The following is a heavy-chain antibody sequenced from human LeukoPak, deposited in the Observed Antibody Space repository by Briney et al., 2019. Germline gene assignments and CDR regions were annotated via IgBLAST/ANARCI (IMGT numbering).Heavy chain of an antibody. CDR3: ARDIISSGWYGIDY. Sequence: GGSLRLSCAASGFTFSSYSMNWVRQAPGKGLEWVSSISSSSSYIYYADSVKGRFTISRDNAKNSLYLQMNSLRAEDTAVHYCARDIISSGWYGIDYWGQGTLVTVSS. V-gene: IGHV3-21*01. CDR1: GFTFSSYS. D-gene: IGHD6-19*01. CDR2: ISSSSSYI. J-gene: IGHJ4*02.